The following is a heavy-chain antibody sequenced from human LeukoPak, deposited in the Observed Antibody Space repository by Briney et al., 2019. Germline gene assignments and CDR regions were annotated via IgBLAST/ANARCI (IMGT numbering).Heavy chain of an antibody. D-gene: IGHD3-10*01. J-gene: IGHJ6*02. CDR2: IYYSGST. V-gene: IGHV4-59*08. CDR1: GGSISSYY. CDR3: ARSGISGWCGEDGMDV. Sequence: SETLSLTCTVSGGSISSYYWGWIRQPPGKGLEWIGYIYYSGSTNYNPSLNSPVTISVDTSNNQFSLKLSSVTAAVTAVYYCARSGISGWCGEDGMDVWGQGTTVTVSS.